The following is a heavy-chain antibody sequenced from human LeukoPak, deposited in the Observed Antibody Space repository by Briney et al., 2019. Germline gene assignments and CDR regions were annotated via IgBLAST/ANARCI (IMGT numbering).Heavy chain of an antibody. D-gene: IGHD3-10*01. CDR1: GGSISSSNYY. J-gene: IGHJ4*02. Sequence: SQTLSLTCTVSGGSISSSNYYWSWIRQPAGNGLEWIGRIYTSGTTNYNPSLKSRVTISIDTSKNQFSLKLSSVTAADTAVYYCARGLWFGDENPPYFDYWGQGTLVTVSS. CDR3: ARGLWFGDENPPYFDY. V-gene: IGHV4-61*02. CDR2: IYTSGTT.